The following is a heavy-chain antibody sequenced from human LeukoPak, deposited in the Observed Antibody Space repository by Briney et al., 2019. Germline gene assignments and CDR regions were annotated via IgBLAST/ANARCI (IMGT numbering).Heavy chain of an antibody. CDR1: GFTVSSYA. D-gene: IGHD2-2*02. CDR3: ARDSRPNLVPAAIGYAFDI. J-gene: IGHJ3*02. CDR2: ITYDGSNK. Sequence: GGSLRLSCAASGFTVSSYAMPWVRQAPGKGLEWVADITYDGSNKYYADSVKGRFTISRDNSKNTLYLQMNSLRAEDTAVYYCARDSRPNLVPAAIGYAFDIWGQGTMVTVSS. V-gene: IGHV3-30*01.